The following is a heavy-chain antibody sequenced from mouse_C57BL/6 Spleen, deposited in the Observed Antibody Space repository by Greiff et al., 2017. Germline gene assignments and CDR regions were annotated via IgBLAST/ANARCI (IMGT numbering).Heavy chain of an antibody. J-gene: IGHJ3*01. CDR3: ARDYGRAWFAY. D-gene: IGHD1-1*01. Sequence: LQESGAELVRPGASVKLSCKASGYTFTDYYINWVKQRPGQGLEWIARIYPGSGNTYYNEKFKGKATLTAEKSSSTAYMQLSSLTSEDSAVYFCARDYGRAWFAYWGQGTLVTVSA. CDR1: GYTFTDYY. V-gene: IGHV1-76*01. CDR2: IYPGSGNT.